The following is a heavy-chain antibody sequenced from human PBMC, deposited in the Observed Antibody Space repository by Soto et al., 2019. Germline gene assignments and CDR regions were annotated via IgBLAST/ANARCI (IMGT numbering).Heavy chain of an antibody. D-gene: IGHD2-2*01. Sequence: PGGSLRLSCAASGFTFSSYAMSWVRQAPGKGLEWVSAISGSCVSTYYADSVKGRFTISRDNSKNTLYLQMNSLRAEDTAVYYCAKDNGFCSSTSCYALVGDDYYYYGMDVWGQGTTVTVSS. CDR2: ISGSCVST. CDR1: GFTFSSYA. J-gene: IGHJ6*02. V-gene: IGHV3-23*01. CDR3: AKDNGFCSSTSCYALVGDDYYYYGMDV.